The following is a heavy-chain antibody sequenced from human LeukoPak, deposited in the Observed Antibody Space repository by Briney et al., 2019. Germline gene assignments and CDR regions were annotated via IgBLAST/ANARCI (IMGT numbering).Heavy chain of an antibody. J-gene: IGHJ3*02. V-gene: IGHV3-9*01. CDR1: GFTFDDYA. CDR2: ISWNSGSI. CDR3: ANKGRHGAFDI. Sequence: PGRSLRLSCAASGFTFDDYAMHWVRQAPGKGLEWVSGISWNSGSIGYADSVKGRFTISRDNAKNSLYLQLNSLRAEDTAVYYCANKGRHGAFDIWGQGTMVTVSS.